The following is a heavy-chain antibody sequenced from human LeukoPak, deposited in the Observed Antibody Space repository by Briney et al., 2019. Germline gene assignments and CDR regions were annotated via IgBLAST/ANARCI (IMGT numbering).Heavy chain of an antibody. CDR3: ARERVTTTAFDI. CDR2: ITSSSTY. CDR1: GFTLSTYN. V-gene: IGHV3-21*01. D-gene: IGHD5-12*01. J-gene: IGHJ3*02. Sequence: KPGGSLRLSCAASGFTLSTYNTHWVRQAPGKGLEWVSSITSSSTYYADSVKGRFTISRDNVKSSLYLQMNSLRAEDTAVYYCARERVTTTAFDIWGQGTMVTVSS.